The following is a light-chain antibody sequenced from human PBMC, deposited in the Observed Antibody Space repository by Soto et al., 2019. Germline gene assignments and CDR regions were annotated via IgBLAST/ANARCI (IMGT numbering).Light chain of an antibody. J-gene: IGKJ2*01. V-gene: IGKV3-11*01. CDR3: QQYNSYPYT. Sequence: EIVLTQSPATLSLSPGERATLSCRASQSVSSYLAWYQQKPGQAPRLLIYDASNRATGIPARFSGSGSGTDFTLTISSLEPEDFAVYYCQQYNSYPYTFGQGTKLEIK. CDR1: QSVSSY. CDR2: DAS.